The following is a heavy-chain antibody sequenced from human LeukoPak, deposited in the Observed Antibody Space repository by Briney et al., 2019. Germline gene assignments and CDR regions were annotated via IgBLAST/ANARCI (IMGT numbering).Heavy chain of an antibody. Sequence: SETLSLTCTVSGGSISSGDYYWSWIRQLPGKGLEWIGYIYYSGSTYYNPSLESRVTISVDTSKKQFSLKLSSVTAADTAVYYCARSPLRRYYSDSSGFGLNYFDYWGQGTLVTVSS. CDR1: GGSISSGDYY. V-gene: IGHV4-31*03. J-gene: IGHJ4*02. CDR3: ARSPLRRYYSDSSGFGLNYFDY. CDR2: IYYSGST. D-gene: IGHD3-22*01.